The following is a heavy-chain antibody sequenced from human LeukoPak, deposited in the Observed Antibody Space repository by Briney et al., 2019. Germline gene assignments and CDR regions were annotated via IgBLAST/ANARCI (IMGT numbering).Heavy chain of an antibody. D-gene: IGHD3-9*01. CDR2: FGPEDGET. J-gene: IGHJ4*02. V-gene: IGHV1-24*01. Sequence: ASVKVSCKVSGYTLTELSMHWVRQAPGKGLEWMGGFGPEDGETIYAQKFQGRVTMTEDTSTDTAYMELSSLRSEDTAVYYCATDPTGGGPGSFDYWGQGTLVTVSS. CDR3: ATDPTGGGPGSFDY. CDR1: GYTLTELS.